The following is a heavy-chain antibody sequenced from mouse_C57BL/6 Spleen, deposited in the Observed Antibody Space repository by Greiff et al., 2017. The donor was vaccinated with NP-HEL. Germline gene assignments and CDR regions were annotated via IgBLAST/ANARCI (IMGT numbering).Heavy chain of an antibody. D-gene: IGHD1-1*01. Sequence: VQLQQSGPELVKPGASVKISCKASGYAFSSSWMNWVKQRPGKGLEWIGRIYPGDGDTNYNGKFKGKATLTADKSSSTAYMQLSSLTSEDSAVYFCASGYYGSLYFDYWGQGTTLTVSS. J-gene: IGHJ2*01. CDR3: ASGYYGSLYFDY. CDR2: IYPGDGDT. V-gene: IGHV1-82*01. CDR1: GYAFSSSW.